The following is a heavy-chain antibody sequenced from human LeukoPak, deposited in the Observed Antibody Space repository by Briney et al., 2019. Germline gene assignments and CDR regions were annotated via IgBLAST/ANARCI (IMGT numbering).Heavy chain of an antibody. J-gene: IGHJ4*02. CDR1: GFTFNSFG. CDR2: ISYDGSNK. Sequence: PGGSLRLSCAASGFTFNSFGMHWVRQAPGKGLEWVAVISYDGSNKYFADSVKGRFTISRDNSKNTLYLQMNSLRAEDTAVYYCASPAVYSSSWYYFDYWGQGTLVTVSS. CDR3: ASPAVYSSSWYYFDY. D-gene: IGHD6-13*01. V-gene: IGHV3-30*03.